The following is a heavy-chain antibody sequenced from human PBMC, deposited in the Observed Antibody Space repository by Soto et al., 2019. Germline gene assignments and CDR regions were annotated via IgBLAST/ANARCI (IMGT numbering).Heavy chain of an antibody. CDR3: ARDRRRDDSSGYPTGNWFDP. CDR2: IIPIFGTA. CDR1: GGTFSSYA. J-gene: IGHJ5*02. V-gene: IGHV1-69*01. Sequence: QVQLVQSGAEVKKPGSSVKVSCKASGGTFSSYAISWVRQAPGQGLEWMGGIIPIFGTANYAQKFQGRVTITAHESTSTAYMELSSLRSEDTAVYYCARDRRRDDSSGYPTGNWFDPWGQGTLVTVSS. D-gene: IGHD3-22*01.